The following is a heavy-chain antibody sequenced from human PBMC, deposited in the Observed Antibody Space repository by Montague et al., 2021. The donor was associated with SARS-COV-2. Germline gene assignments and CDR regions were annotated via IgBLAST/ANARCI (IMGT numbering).Heavy chain of an antibody. J-gene: IGHJ4*02. CDR2: VSYSSTYI. Sequence: SLRLSCAASGFTLSNYNMNWIRQAPGKGLEWVSSVSYSSTYIYYADSVKGRFSISRDNAQNSLSLQMNNLRADDTAVYYCVRDQSPTGFDYWGQGTLVTVSS. CDR3: VRDQSPTGFDY. CDR1: GFTLSNYN. V-gene: IGHV3-21*03.